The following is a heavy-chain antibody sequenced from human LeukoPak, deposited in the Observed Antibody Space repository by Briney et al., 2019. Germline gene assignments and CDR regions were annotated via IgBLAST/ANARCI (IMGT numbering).Heavy chain of an antibody. D-gene: IGHD4-23*01. J-gene: IGHJ3*02. CDR2: TNPDSGNT. V-gene: IGHV1-8*01. Sequence: ASVKVSCKASGYTFTSYDINWVRQATGQGLEWMGWTNPDSGNTGFAQKFQGRITMTRNTSISTAYMELSSLRSEDTAVYYCATYGGTIPHHAFDIWGQGTMVTVSS. CDR1: GYTFTSYD. CDR3: ATYGGTIPHHAFDI.